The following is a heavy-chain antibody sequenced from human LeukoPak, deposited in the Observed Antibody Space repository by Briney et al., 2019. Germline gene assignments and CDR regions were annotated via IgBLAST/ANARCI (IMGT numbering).Heavy chain of an antibody. J-gene: IGHJ6*02. CDR1: GFTFSIYG. CDR3: ARAEGAAAGYYYYGMDV. CDR2: ISSSGSTI. V-gene: IGHV3-48*04. D-gene: IGHD6-13*01. Sequence: GGSLRLSCAASGFTFSIYGMNWVRQAPGKGLEWVSCISSSGSTIYYADSVKGRFTISRDNAKNSLYLQMNSLRAEDTAVYYCARAEGAAAGYYYYGMDVWGQGTTVTVSS.